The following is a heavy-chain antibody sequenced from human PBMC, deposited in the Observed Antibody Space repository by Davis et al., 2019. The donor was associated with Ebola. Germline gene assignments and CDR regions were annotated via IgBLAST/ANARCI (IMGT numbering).Heavy chain of an antibody. D-gene: IGHD3-22*01. CDR2: IIPVFGIP. CDR3: ARNRYSDGSGYFFEQSH. Sequence: SVKVSCKASGGTFSSYAISWVRQAPGQGLDWMGGIIPVFGIPKYAQKFQGRVTITADESTSTAYMELSSLRSEDTAVYYCARNRYSDGSGYFFEQSHWGQGTLVTVSS. V-gene: IGHV1-69*13. J-gene: IGHJ4*02. CDR1: GGTFSSYA.